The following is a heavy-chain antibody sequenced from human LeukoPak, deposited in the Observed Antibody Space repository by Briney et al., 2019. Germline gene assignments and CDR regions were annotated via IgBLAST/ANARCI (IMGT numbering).Heavy chain of an antibody. CDR2: ISPYNGHT. Sequence: GASVKVSCKTSGYNFTTYFITWVRQAPGQGLEWMGWISPYNGHTKYAHSLQGRVTMTTDTSTSTAYMELSRLRSDDTAVYYCARDPPHLYSGYDYSGDWFDPWGQGTLVTVSS. CDR3: ARDPPHLYSGYDYSGDWFDP. CDR1: GYNFTTYF. D-gene: IGHD5-12*01. J-gene: IGHJ5*02. V-gene: IGHV1-18*04.